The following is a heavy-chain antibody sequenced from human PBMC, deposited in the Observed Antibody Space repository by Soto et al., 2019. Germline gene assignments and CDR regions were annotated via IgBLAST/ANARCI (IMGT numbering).Heavy chain of an antibody. Sequence: ASVKVSCKASGYTFTGYGISWVRQAPGQGLEWMGWISAYNGNTNYAQKLQGRVTMTTDTSTSTAYMELSRLRSDDTAVYYCARGGDFWSGYSPGDYYYGMDVWGQGTTVTVSS. CDR2: ISAYNGNT. V-gene: IGHV1-18*01. CDR3: ARGGDFWSGYSPGDYYYGMDV. J-gene: IGHJ6*02. CDR1: GYTFTGYG. D-gene: IGHD3-3*01.